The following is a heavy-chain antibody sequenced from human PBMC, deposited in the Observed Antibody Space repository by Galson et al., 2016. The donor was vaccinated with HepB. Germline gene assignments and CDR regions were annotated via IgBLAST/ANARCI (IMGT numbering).Heavy chain of an antibody. V-gene: IGHV3-7*01. Sequence: SLRLSCAASGFTFSSFWMSWVRQAPGEGLELVANINLDGREKYYVDSVKGRLTISRDNAKNSVYLQMNRLRAEDTAVYYCARFWHTTKKFDPWGQGTLVTVSS. CDR1: GFTFSSFW. J-gene: IGHJ5*02. CDR3: ARFWHTTKKFDP. CDR2: INLDGREK. D-gene: IGHD1-14*01.